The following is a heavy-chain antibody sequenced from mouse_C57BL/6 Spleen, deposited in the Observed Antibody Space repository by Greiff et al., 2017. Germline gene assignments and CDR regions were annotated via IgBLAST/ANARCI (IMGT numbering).Heavy chain of an antibody. D-gene: IGHD4-1*01. CDR3: TTRLGAWFAY. CDR2: IDPENGDT. V-gene: IGHV14-4*01. CDR1: GFNIKDDY. J-gene: IGHJ3*01. Sequence: EVKVEESGAELVRPGASVKLSCTASGFNIKDDYMHWVKQRPEQGLEWIGWIDPENGDTEYASKFQGKATITADTSSNTAYLQLSSLTSEDTAVYYCTTRLGAWFAYWGQGTLVTVSA.